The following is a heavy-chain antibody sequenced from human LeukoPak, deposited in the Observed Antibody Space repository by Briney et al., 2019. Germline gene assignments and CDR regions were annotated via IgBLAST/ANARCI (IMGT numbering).Heavy chain of an antibody. CDR2: MNPNSGNT. J-gene: IGHJ6*03. Sequence: ASVKVSCKASGYTFTSYDINWVRQATGQGLEWMGWMNPNSGNTGYAKKYQCRVTITRNTSISTAYMELSSLRSEDTAVYYCARGPAYYDFWSGYYYYYYMDVWGKGTTVTVSS. CDR1: GYTFTSYD. V-gene: IGHV1-8*03. CDR3: ARGPAYYDFWSGYYYYYYMDV. D-gene: IGHD3-3*01.